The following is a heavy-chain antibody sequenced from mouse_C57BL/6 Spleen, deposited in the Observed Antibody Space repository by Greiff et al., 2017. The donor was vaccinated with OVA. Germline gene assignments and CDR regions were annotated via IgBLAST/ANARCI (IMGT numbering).Heavy chain of an antibody. Sequence: VKLMESDAELVKPGASVKISCKVSGYTFTDHTIHWMKQRPEQGLEWIGYIYPRDGSTKYNEKFKGKATLTADKSSSTAYMQLNSLTSDDSAVYFCARDGSSGYYFDYWGQGTTLTVSS. V-gene: IGHV1-78*01. J-gene: IGHJ2*01. CDR1: GYTFTDHT. D-gene: IGHD3-2*02. CDR2: IYPRDGST. CDR3: ARDGSSGYYFDY.